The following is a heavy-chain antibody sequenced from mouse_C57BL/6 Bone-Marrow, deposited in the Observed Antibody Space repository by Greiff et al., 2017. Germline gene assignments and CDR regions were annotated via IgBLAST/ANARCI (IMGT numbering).Heavy chain of an antibody. CDR3: ARDYGSSYVECAMDY. Sequence: VQLQQSGAELVRPGASVKLSCKASGYTFTDYYITWVKQRPGQGLEWIARIYPGSGNTYYNEKLKGKDTLTAEKTSSTDYMQLSRLRSEDSAVYFCARDYGSSYVECAMDYWGQGTSVTVSS. CDR1: GYTFTDYY. V-gene: IGHV1-76*01. J-gene: IGHJ4*01. D-gene: IGHD1-1*01. CDR2: IYPGSGNT.